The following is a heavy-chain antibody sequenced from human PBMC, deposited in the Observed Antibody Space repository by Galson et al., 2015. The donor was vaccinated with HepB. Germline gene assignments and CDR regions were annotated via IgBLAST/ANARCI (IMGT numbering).Heavy chain of an antibody. Sequence: SLRLSCAASGFTFSNAWMSWVRQAPGKGLEWVGRIKSKTDGGTTDYAAPVKGRFTIPRDDSRNTLYLQMNSLKTEDTAVYYCTTEIITMIVTSDAFDIWGQGTMVTVSS. V-gene: IGHV3-15*01. CDR1: GFTFSNAW. J-gene: IGHJ3*02. CDR3: TTEIITMIVTSDAFDI. D-gene: IGHD3-22*01. CDR2: IKSKTDGGTT.